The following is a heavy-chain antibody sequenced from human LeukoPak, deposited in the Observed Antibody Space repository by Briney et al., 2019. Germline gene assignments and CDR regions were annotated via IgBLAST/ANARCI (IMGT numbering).Heavy chain of an antibody. CDR2: IQHDGSIK. Sequence: GRSLRLSCAASGFTFSNYGMHWVRLAPGKGLEWVAAIQHDGSIKYYADSVKGRFTIPRDDSKNTLYLQMNSLRAEDAAVYYCARDSCSSVTCYDYWGQGTLVTVSS. J-gene: IGHJ4*02. V-gene: IGHV3-33*01. D-gene: IGHD2-2*01. CDR1: GFTFSNYG. CDR3: ARDSCSSVTCYDY.